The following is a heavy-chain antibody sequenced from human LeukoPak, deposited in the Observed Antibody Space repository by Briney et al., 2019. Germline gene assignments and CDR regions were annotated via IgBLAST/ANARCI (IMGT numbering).Heavy chain of an antibody. J-gene: IGHJ4*02. V-gene: IGHV3-53*01. CDR1: GFTVITND. CDR3: ARGVEPLAANTLAY. Sequence: GGSLRLSCAASGFTVITNDMTWVRQAPGKGLEWVSVLYSDGNTKYADSVQGPFTISRDNSKNTLYLEMNSLSPDDTAVYYCARGVEPLAANTLAYWGQGTLVTVSS. D-gene: IGHD1-14*01. CDR2: LYSDGNT.